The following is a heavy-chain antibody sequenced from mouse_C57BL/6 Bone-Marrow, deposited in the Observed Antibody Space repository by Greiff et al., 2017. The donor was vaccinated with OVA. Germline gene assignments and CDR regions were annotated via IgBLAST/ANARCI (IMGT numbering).Heavy chain of an antibody. CDR1: GYSFTGYY. V-gene: IGHV1-42*01. Sequence: VQLQQSGPELVKPGASVKISCKASGYSFTGYYMNWVKQSPEKSLEWIGEINPSTGGTTYNQKFKAKATLTVDKSSSPAYMQLKSLPSEDSAVYYCARRSDGTGAMDYWGQGTSVTVSS. CDR3: ARRSDGTGAMDY. J-gene: IGHJ4*01. CDR2: INPSTGGT. D-gene: IGHD3-3*01.